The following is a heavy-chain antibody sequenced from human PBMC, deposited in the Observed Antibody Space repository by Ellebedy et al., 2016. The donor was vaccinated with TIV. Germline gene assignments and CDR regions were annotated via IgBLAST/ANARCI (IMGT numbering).Heavy chain of an antibody. J-gene: IGHJ5*02. CDR1: GGSISSYY. CDR2: IYYSGST. Sequence: SETLSLTCTVSGGSISSYYWSRIRQPPGKGLEWIGYIYYSGSTNYNPSLKSRVTISVDTSKNQFSLKLSSVTAADTAVYYCARGNDFWSGSRGINWFDPWGQGTLVTVSS. V-gene: IGHV4-59*01. CDR3: ARGNDFWSGSRGINWFDP. D-gene: IGHD3-3*01.